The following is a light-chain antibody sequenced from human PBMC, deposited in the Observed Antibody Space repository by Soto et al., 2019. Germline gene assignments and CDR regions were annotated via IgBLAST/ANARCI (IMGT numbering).Light chain of an antibody. CDR3: SSYTTSNTRQIV. V-gene: IGLV2-14*01. CDR2: DVS. Sequence: QSALTPPASVAGSPGQASTIPCTGTSRDVGGYTYVSWYQQHPGKAPKFIIYDVSNRPSGVSNRFSGSKSGNTASLTISGLQAEDEADYYCSSYTTSNTRQIVFGTGTKVTVL. J-gene: IGLJ1*01. CDR1: SRDVGGYTY.